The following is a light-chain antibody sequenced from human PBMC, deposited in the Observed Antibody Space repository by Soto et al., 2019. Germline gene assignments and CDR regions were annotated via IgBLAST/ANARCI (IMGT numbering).Light chain of an antibody. J-gene: IGKJ4*01. Sequence: AIRMTQSPASFSASTGDRVTITCRASQGISSYLAWYEQKPGKAPKLLIYAASTLHSGVKSRFSGSGSGTDFTLTISCLQSEDFANYYCQQYYSYPLTFGGGTKVEIK. V-gene: IGKV1-8*01. CDR2: AAS. CDR3: QQYYSYPLT. CDR1: QGISSY.